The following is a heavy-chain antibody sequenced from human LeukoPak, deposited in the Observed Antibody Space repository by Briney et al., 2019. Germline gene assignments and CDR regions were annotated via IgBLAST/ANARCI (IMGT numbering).Heavy chain of an antibody. V-gene: IGHV4-38-2*02. CDR1: GYSVSSGFY. CDR3: ARRSPYSSGWNFDY. D-gene: IGHD6-19*01. CDR2: IYHSGDT. Sequence: PSETLPLTCTVSGYSVSSGFYWGWIRQPPGKGREWIASIYHSGDTYYNPSLRSRVTISLDTSKNELSLKLSSVTAADTAVYYCARRSPYSSGWNFDYWCQGTLVTVSS. J-gene: IGHJ4*02.